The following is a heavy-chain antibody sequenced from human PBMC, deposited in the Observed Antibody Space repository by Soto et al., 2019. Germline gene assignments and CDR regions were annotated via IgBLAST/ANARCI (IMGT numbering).Heavy chain of an antibody. CDR2: MNPNSGNT. CDR1: GYTFTSYD. Sequence: QVQLVQSGAEVKKPGASVKVSCKASGYTFTSYDINWVRQATGQGLEWMGWMNPNSGNTGYAQKFHGIVTKTGNTSISTAYMELSSLRSDDTAVYYCARERTGTTSRDVWGQGTTVTVSS. D-gene: IGHD1-1*01. V-gene: IGHV1-8*01. CDR3: ARERTGTTSRDV. J-gene: IGHJ6*02.